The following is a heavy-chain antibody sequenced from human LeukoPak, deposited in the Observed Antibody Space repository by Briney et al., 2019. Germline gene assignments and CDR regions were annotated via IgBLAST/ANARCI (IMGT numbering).Heavy chain of an antibody. V-gene: IGHV1-2*02. CDR2: INPNSGGT. CDR3: ARPRQLVQWRYFQH. D-gene: IGHD6-13*01. J-gene: IGHJ1*01. Sequence: ASVKVSCKASGYTFTGYYMHWVRQAPGQGLEWMGWINPNSGGTNYAQKFQGRVTMTRDTSISTAYTELSRLRSDDTAVYYRARPRQLVQWRYFQHWGQGTLVTVSS. CDR1: GYTFTGYY.